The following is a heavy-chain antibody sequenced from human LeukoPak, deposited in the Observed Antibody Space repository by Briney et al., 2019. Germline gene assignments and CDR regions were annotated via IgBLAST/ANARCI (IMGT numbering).Heavy chain of an antibody. CDR2: ISPYNGNT. CDR3: GTEGGWQPTDYGDHVY. CDR1: RYTFTNYV. V-gene: IGHV1-18*01. J-gene: IGHJ4*02. D-gene: IGHD4-17*01. Sequence: ASVKVSCKASRYTFTNYVLTWVRPAPGQGLEWMGWISPYNGNTNCAQKFPGRVTMTTDTSKSTAYMELRSLRADDTALYCCGTEGGWQPTDYGDHVYWGQGTLVSVSS.